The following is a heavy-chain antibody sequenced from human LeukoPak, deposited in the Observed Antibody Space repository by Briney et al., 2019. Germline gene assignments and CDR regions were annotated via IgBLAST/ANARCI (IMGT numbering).Heavy chain of an antibody. CDR1: GGSISNYF. CDR2: IYYSGST. J-gene: IGHJ4*02. V-gene: IGHV4-59*08. CDR3: ARHGQTYSNSFDY. Sequence: SSETLSLTCTVSGGSISNYFWSWIRQPPGKGLEWIGYIYYSGSTNYNPSLKSRVTISIDTSRNQFSLKLSSVTAADTAVYYCARHGQTYSNSFDYWGQGSLVTVSS. D-gene: IGHD6-13*01.